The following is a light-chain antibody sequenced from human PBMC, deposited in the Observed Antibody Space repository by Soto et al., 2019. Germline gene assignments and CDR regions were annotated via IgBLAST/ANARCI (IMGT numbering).Light chain of an antibody. CDR1: QRVSSY. CDR3: QQSYTTPSWT. Sequence: DIQLIQSPSSLSASVGDRVTITCHTSQRVSSYLNWYQQKPGKAPKLLLNAVSTLHSGVPSRFSGSGSETDFTLTISSLQPEDSGTDYCQQSYTTPSWTFGQGTKVE. CDR2: AVS. J-gene: IGKJ1*01. V-gene: IGKV1-39*01.